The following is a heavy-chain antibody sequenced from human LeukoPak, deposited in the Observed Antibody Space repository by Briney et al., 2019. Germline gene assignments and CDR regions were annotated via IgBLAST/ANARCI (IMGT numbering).Heavy chain of an antibody. CDR1: GYSFTSSW. CDR3: AIYSDTYYFDH. D-gene: IGHD1-26*01. J-gene: IGHJ4*02. CDR2: IYPGDSDT. Sequence: GESLKISCKGSGYSFTSSWIGWVRQMPGKGLEWMGIIYPGDSDTRYSPSFQGHVTISADKFISTAYLQWSSLKASDTAMYYCAIYSDTYYFDHWGQGTLVTVSS. V-gene: IGHV5-51*01.